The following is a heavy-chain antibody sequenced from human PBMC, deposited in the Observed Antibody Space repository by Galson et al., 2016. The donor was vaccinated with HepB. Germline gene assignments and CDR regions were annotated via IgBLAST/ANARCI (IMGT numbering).Heavy chain of an antibody. V-gene: IGHV1-3*01. D-gene: IGHD1-26*01. Sequence: SVKVSCKASGYSFTTYLTHWVRQAPGQRLEWMGWINAGNGNTMYSEKFQARVTITTDTSASTAYLDLSDLTSDDTAVYYCARASWEFATNFDYWGQGTLVTVSS. CDR1: GYSFTTYL. J-gene: IGHJ4*02. CDR2: INAGNGNT. CDR3: ARASWEFATNFDY.